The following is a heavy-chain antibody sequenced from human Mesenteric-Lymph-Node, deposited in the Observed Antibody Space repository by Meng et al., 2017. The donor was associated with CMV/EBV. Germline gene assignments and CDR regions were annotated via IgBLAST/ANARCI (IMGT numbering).Heavy chain of an antibody. CDR1: GSNRRSNW. CDR2: IYHRGST. J-gene: IGHJ5*02. V-gene: IGHV4-4*02. CDR3: ARVVYCGGDCYTPWFDP. D-gene: IGHD2-21*02. Sequence: GSNRRSNWGSWGRQAPGKGLEWNGEIYHRGSTNYNPALKRRVTISVDKSKNQFSLKLSSVTGADTAVDYCARVVYCGGDCYTPWFDPWGQGTLVTVSS.